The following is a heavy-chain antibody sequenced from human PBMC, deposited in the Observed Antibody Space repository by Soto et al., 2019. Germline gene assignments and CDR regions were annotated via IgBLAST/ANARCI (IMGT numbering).Heavy chain of an antibody. D-gene: IGHD6-13*01. J-gene: IGHJ4*02. CDR2: ISGSGGST. CDR1: GFTFSSYA. V-gene: IGHV3-23*01. Sequence: GGSLRLSCAASGFTFSSYAMSWVRQAPGKGLEWVSAISGSGGSTYYADSVKGRFTISRDNSKNTLYLQMNSLRAEDTAVYYCAKDGSLTSSSWKGHYFDYWGQGTLVTVSS. CDR3: AKDGSLTSSSWKGHYFDY.